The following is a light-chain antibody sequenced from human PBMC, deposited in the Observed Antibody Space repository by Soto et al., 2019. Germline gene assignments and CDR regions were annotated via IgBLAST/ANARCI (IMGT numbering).Light chain of an antibody. Sequence: EVVMTQSPATLSGSPGERAMLSCRASQSVRSNLAWYQQKPGQAPRLLIYGASTRATGIPARFSGSGSGTEFTLTISSLQSEDFAVYYCQHYNNWPPYTFGQGTRLEI. CDR2: GAS. CDR1: QSVRSN. V-gene: IGKV3-15*01. CDR3: QHYNNWPPYT. J-gene: IGKJ2*01.